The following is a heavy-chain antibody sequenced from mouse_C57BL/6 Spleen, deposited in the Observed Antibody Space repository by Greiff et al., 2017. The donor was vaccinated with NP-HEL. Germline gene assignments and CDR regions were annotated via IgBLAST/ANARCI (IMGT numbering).Heavy chain of an antibody. CDR2: IDPSDSET. V-gene: IGHV1-52*01. Sequence: QVQLQQPGAELVRPGSSVKLSCKASGYTFTSYWMHWVKQRPIQGLEWIGNIDPSDSETHYNQKFKDKATLTVDKSSSTAYMQLSSLTSEDSAVYYCASRLSSYYFDYWGQGTTLTVSS. J-gene: IGHJ2*01. CDR3: ASRLSSYYFDY. D-gene: IGHD1-1*01. CDR1: GYTFTSYW.